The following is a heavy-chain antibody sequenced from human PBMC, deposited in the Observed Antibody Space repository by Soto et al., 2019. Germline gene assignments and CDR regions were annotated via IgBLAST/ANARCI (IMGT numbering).Heavy chain of an antibody. CDR3: AGGVGATYDY. J-gene: IGHJ4*02. V-gene: IGHV4-59*01. CDR1: GGSISSYY. D-gene: IGHD1-26*01. Sequence: SETLSLTCTGSGGSISSYYWSWIRQPPGKGLEWIGYIYYSGSTNSNPSLKSRVTISVDTAKNQFSLKLSSVTAADTAVYYCAGGVGATYDYWGQGTLVTVSS. CDR2: IYYSGST.